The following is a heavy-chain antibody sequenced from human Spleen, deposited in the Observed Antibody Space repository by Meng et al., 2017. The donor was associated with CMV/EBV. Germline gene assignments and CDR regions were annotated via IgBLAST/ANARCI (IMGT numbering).Heavy chain of an antibody. J-gene: IGHJ4*02. V-gene: IGHV4-31*03. Sequence: SETLSPTCTVSGGSISSGGYYWSWIRQHPGKGLEWIGYIYYSGSTYYNPSLKSRVTISVDTSKNQFCLKLSSVTAADTAVYYCARALDRWNYPDYWGQGMPVTVSS. D-gene: IGHD1-7*01. CDR1: GGSISSGGYY. CDR2: IYYSGST. CDR3: ARALDRWNYPDY.